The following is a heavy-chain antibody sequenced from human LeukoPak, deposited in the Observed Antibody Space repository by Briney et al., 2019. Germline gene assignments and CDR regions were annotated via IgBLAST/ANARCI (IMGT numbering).Heavy chain of an antibody. CDR1: GFIFSTYW. Sequence: GGSLRLSCVASGFIFSTYWMSWVRQAPGKGLEWVANIKQDGSDEYYMDSVKGRFTISRDNAKNSLYLQMNSLRAEDAAVYYCARSSGWRSEFDSWGQGTLVTVSS. CDR3: ARSSGWRSEFDS. J-gene: IGHJ4*02. V-gene: IGHV3-7*01. D-gene: IGHD6-19*01. CDR2: IKQDGSDE.